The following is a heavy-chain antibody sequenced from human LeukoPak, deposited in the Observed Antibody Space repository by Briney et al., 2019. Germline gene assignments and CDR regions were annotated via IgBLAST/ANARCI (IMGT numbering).Heavy chain of an antibody. V-gene: IGHV3-7*03. Sequence: GGSLRLSCAASGFTFSSYWMSWVRQAPGKGLEWVANIKQDGSEKYYVDSVKGRFTISRDNSKNTLYLQMNSLRAEDTAVYYCARGDSSAYYGNFDYWGQGTLVTVSS. CDR1: GFTFSSYW. CDR2: IKQDGSEK. CDR3: ARGDSSAYYGNFDY. D-gene: IGHD3-22*01. J-gene: IGHJ4*02.